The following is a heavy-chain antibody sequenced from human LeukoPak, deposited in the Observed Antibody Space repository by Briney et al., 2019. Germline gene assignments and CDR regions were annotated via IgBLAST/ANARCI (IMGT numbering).Heavy chain of an antibody. D-gene: IGHD3-22*01. V-gene: IGHV3-23*01. Sequence: GGSLRLSCAASGFTFSSYAMSWVRQAPGKGLEWVSAISGSGGSTYYADSVKGRFTISRDNSKNTLYLQMNSLRAEDMAVYYCAKTVIMIVGINSGFDYWGQGTLVTVSS. CDR2: ISGSGGST. CDR3: AKTVIMIVGINSGFDY. CDR1: GFTFSSYA. J-gene: IGHJ4*02.